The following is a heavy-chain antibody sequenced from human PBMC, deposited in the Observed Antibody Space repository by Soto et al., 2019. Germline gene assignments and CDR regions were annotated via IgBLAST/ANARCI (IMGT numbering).Heavy chain of an antibody. J-gene: IGHJ4*02. CDR3: TTDPPHWIVGATK. D-gene: IGHD1-26*01. V-gene: IGHV3-15*01. CDR2: IKSKTDGGTT. CDR1: GFTFSNAW. Sequence: PGGSLRLSCAASGFTFSNAWMSWVRQAPGKGLEWVGRIKSKTDGGTTDYAAPVKGRFTISRDDSKNTLYLQMNSLKTEDTAVYYCTTDPPHWIVGATKWGQGTLVTSPQ.